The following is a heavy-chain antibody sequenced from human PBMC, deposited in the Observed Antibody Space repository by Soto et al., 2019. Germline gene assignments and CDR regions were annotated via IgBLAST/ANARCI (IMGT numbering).Heavy chain of an antibody. Sequence: ASVKVSCKASGYTFTSYDINWVRQAPGQGLEWMGWINPNSGNTDYSQKFQGRVTMTRNTSISTAYMELSSLRSEDTAVYYCARTLYGDNVDYWGQGTLVTVSS. CDR1: GYTFTSYD. CDR3: ARTLYGDNVDY. CDR2: INPNSGNT. D-gene: IGHD4-17*01. J-gene: IGHJ4*02. V-gene: IGHV1-8*01.